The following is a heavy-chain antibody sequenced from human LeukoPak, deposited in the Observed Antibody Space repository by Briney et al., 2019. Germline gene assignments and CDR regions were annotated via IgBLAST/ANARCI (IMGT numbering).Heavy chain of an antibody. D-gene: IGHD7-27*01. V-gene: IGHV3-30*18. J-gene: IGHJ4*02. Sequence: PGRSLRLSCAASGFSFSDYSMHWVRQAPGEGLDWVAVISHDERTIYYADSVKGRFTISRDNPKNTLYLQMNSLRVEDTAVYYCAKGTGDTAYYFDFWGQGVLVTVSS. CDR2: ISHDERTI. CDR1: GFSFSDYS. CDR3: AKGTGDTAYYFDF.